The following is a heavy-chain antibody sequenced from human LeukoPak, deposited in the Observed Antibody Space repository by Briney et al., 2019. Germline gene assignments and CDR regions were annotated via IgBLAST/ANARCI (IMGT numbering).Heavy chain of an antibody. V-gene: IGHV4-59*05. CDR3: ARPLTGYSSSWYRRGGEDWFDP. D-gene: IGHD6-13*01. J-gene: IGHJ5*02. Sequence: SETLSLPCTVSGGYISSYYRRWIRQPPAKGLEWIGSIYFSESTYYNPSLKSRVTISVDTSKNQFSLKLSSVTAADTAVYYCARPLTGYSSSWYRRGGEDWFDPWGQGTLVTVSS. CDR2: IYFSEST. CDR1: GGYISSYY.